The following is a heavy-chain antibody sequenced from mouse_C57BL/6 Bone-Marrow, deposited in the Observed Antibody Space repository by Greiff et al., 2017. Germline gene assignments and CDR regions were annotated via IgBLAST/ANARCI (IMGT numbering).Heavy chain of an antibody. J-gene: IGHJ2*01. CDR2: IYPGDGDT. Sequence: QVQLKESGPELVKPGASVKISCKASGYAFSSSWMNWVKQRPGKGLEWIGRIYPGDGDTNYNGKFKGKATLTADKSSSTAYMQLSSLTSEDSAVXFCARGGLSVFDYWGQGTTLTVSS. CDR3: ARGGLSVFDY. V-gene: IGHV1-82*01. D-gene: IGHD3-1*01. CDR1: GYAFSSSW.